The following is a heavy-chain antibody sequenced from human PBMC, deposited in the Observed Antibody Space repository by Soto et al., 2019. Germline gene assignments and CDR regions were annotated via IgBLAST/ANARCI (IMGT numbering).Heavy chain of an antibody. D-gene: IGHD3-10*01. CDR2: IYHSGST. CDR3: ARFGGGMDV. CDR1: GGSISGINW. J-gene: IGHJ6*02. Sequence: QVQLQESGPGLVKPSGTLSLTCVVSGGSISGINWWYWVRQPPGKGLEWIGEIYHSGSTHYNPSRXRRGAISVDKSKNQFSLKLSSVTAAVTAVYYCARFGGGMDVWGQGTTVTVSS. V-gene: IGHV4-4*02.